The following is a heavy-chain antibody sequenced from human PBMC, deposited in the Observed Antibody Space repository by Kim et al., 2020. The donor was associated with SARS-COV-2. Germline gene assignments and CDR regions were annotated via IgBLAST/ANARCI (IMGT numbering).Heavy chain of an antibody. CDR3: ARATMITFGGVIDHFDY. D-gene: IGHD3-16*02. Sequence: PKSRVTISVDTSKNQFSLKLSSVTAAEPAVYYCARATMITFGGVIDHFDYWGQGTLVTVSS. V-gene: IGHV4-31*02. J-gene: IGHJ4*02.